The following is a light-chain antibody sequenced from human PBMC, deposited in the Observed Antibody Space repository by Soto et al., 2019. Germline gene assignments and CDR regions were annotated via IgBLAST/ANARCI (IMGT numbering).Light chain of an antibody. Sequence: QSALTQPASVSGSPGQSVTISCTGTISDVGGYNYVSWYQQHPGKAPKLLIYDVSHRPSGVSNRFSASKSGSTTSLTISGLQAEDEADYYCNSYTSSNTLVFGGGTKLTVL. CDR3: NSYTSSNTLV. V-gene: IGLV2-14*03. J-gene: IGLJ2*01. CDR2: DVS. CDR1: ISDVGGYNY.